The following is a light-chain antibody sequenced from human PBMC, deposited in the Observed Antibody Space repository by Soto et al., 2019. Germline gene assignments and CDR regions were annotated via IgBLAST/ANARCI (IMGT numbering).Light chain of an antibody. J-gene: IGKJ4*01. CDR2: GAS. CDR3: HQYNSWPLT. CDR1: QSVSSN. V-gene: IGKV3-15*01. Sequence: EIVMTQSPATLSVSPGERATLSCRASQSVSSNLAWYQQKPGQAPRLLFYGASTRAAGIPARFSGSGSGTEFTLTMSSLQSEDFAVYYFHQYNSWPLTCGGGTKVEIK.